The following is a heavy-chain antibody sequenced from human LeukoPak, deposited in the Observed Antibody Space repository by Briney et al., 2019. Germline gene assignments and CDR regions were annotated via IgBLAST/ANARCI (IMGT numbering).Heavy chain of an antibody. D-gene: IGHD3-3*01. J-gene: IGHJ4*02. Sequence: GRSLRLSCAASEFTFSSYAMHWVRQAPGKGLEWVAVISYDGSNKYYADSVKGRFTISRDNSKNTLYLQMNSLRAEDTAVYYCARAPDDFWSGYYTGREFYFDYWGQGTLVTVSS. V-gene: IGHV3-30-3*01. CDR1: EFTFSSYA. CDR3: ARAPDDFWSGYYTGREFYFDY. CDR2: ISYDGSNK.